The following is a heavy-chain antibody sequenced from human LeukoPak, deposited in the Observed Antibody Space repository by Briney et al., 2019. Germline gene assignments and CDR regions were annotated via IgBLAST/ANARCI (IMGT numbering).Heavy chain of an antibody. CDR1: GFTFSSYA. CDR3: AKDRVCSGGSCYFDY. J-gene: IGHJ4*02. Sequence: GGSLRLSCAASGFTFSSYAMNWVRQAPGKGLEWVSGITGSGGSTFYADSVKGRFTISRDNSKNTLYLQMNSPRAEDTAVYYCAKDRVCSGGSCYFDYWGQGTLVTVSS. D-gene: IGHD2-15*01. V-gene: IGHV3-23*01. CDR2: ITGSGGST.